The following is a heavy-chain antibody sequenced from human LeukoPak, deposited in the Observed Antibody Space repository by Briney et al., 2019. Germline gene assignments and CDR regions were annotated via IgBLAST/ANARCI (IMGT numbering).Heavy chain of an antibody. CDR1: GFTFRSYS. J-gene: IGHJ4*02. Sequence: GGSLRLSCAASGFTFRSYSMNWVRQAPGEGLEWVSSISSSSSYIYYADSVKGRFTISRDNSKSTLYLQMNSLRAEDTAVYYCARGYLAETAPFDYWGQGTLVTVSS. CDR3: ARGYLAETAPFDY. CDR2: ISSSSSYI. D-gene: IGHD2-21*02. V-gene: IGHV3-21*04.